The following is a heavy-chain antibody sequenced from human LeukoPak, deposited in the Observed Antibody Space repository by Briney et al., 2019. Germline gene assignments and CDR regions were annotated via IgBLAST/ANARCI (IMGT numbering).Heavy chain of an antibody. D-gene: IGHD6-19*01. V-gene: IGHV1-46*01. CDR3: ARQRSGWYSRWFDP. CDR1: GYTFTNYY. CDR2: ITPSGGST. J-gene: IGHJ5*02. Sequence: GASVKVSCKASGYTFTNYYMHWVRQAPGQGLEWLGLITPSGGSTWYAQKFQGRVTMTRDMSTSTDYMELSSLRSEDTAVYYCARQRSGWYSRWFDPWGQGTLVTVSS.